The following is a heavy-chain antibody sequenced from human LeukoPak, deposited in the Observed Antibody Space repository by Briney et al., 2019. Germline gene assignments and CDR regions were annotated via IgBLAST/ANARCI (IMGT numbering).Heavy chain of an antibody. V-gene: IGHV3-48*01. D-gene: IGHD6-19*01. CDR2: ISSSISTI. CDR1: GFTFSSYS. Sequence: GGSLRLSCAASGFTFSSYSMNWVRQAPGKGLEWVSYISSSISTIYYADSVKGRFTISRDNAKNSLYLQMNSLRAEDTAVYYCARDLLAVAGTGGQGTLVTVSS. J-gene: IGHJ4*02. CDR3: ARDLLAVAGT.